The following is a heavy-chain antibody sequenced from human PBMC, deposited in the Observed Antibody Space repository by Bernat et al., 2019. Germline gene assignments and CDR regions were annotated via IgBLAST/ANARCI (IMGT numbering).Heavy chain of an antibody. V-gene: IGHV3-74*02. CDR2: FNSDGSST. D-gene: IGHD3-3*01. Sequence: EVQLAESGGGLVQPGGSLKLSCAASGLTFSSYWMHWVRQAPGKGLVWVSRFNSDGSSTTYADSVKGRFTISRDNAKNTVYLQMNSLRAEDTAVYYCARARYYDLIDYWGQGTLVTVSS. CDR3: ARARYYDLIDY. CDR1: GLTFSSYW. J-gene: IGHJ4*02.